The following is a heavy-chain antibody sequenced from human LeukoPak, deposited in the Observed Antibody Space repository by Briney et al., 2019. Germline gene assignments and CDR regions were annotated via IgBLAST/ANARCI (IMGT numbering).Heavy chain of an antibody. Sequence: GSLRLSCAASGFTFRGYAMRWVRQAPGKGLEWVSAIITSGGSTYYADSSKGGCTISRDNSKYTLYLQMNSLRAEDTAVYYCAKEALQSLRYSYISNFDYWGQGTLVTVSS. CDR1: GFTFRGYA. CDR2: IITSGGST. CDR3: AKEALQSLRYSYISNFDY. J-gene: IGHJ4*02. V-gene: IGHV3-23*01. D-gene: IGHD5-18*01.